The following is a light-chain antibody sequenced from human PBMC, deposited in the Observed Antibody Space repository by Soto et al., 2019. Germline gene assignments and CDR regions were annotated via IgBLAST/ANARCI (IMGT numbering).Light chain of an antibody. CDR2: GAS. Sequence: EIVLTQSPATLSLSPGERATLSCRASQSVSSYLAWYQQKPGQAPRLLIYGASNRATGIPDRFSGSGSGTEFTLTISSLQSEDFAVYYCHQYDDGPYTFGQGTKVDIK. CDR1: QSVSSY. V-gene: IGKV3D-15*01. J-gene: IGKJ2*01. CDR3: HQYDDGPYT.